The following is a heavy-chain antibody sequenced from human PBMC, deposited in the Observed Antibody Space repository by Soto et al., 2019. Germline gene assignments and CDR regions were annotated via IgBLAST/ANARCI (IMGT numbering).Heavy chain of an antibody. CDR1: GGTFSSYA. CDR3: ARGEGPHYYDSSGNFDY. D-gene: IGHD3-22*01. V-gene: IGHV1-69*13. Sequence: SVKVSCKASGGTFSSYAISWVRQAPGQGLEWMGGIIPIFGTANYAQKFQGRVTITADESTSTAYMELSSLRSEDTAVYYCARGEGPHYYDSSGNFDYWGQGTLVTVSS. J-gene: IGHJ4*02. CDR2: IIPIFGTA.